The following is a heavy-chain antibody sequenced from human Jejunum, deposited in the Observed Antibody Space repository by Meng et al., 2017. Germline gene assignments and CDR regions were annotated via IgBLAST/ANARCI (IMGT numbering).Heavy chain of an antibody. CDR3: ARDSSAYWFDY. CDR2: IHPSGSIT. Sequence: VQLLTAARELQGPEAYVSISYRTSGYTFTSNYLHWVGQAPGQGLDWMGTIHPSGSITLYAEEFQGRVTMTSDTSTSTFYMEVSSLRSEDTAVYYCARDSSAYWFDYWGQGTLVTVLL. CDR1: GYTFTSNY. D-gene: IGHD3-22*01. J-gene: IGHJ4*02. V-gene: IGHV1-46*01.